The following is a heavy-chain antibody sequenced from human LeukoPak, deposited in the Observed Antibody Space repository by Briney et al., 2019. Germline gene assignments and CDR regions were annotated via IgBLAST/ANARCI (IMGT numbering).Heavy chain of an antibody. CDR1: GFTFSSNW. CDR2: IKQDGREK. J-gene: IGHJ4*02. V-gene: IGHV3-7*01. CDR3: ARGRPGMGIVIDY. D-gene: IGHD3-16*02. Sequence: GGSLRLSCVASGFTFSSNWRRWVRQAPGKGLEWVANIKQDGREKFYVDSVKGRFTISRDNGKNSVFLQMNSLRVEDTAVYYCARGRPGMGIVIDYWGQGTVVTVSS.